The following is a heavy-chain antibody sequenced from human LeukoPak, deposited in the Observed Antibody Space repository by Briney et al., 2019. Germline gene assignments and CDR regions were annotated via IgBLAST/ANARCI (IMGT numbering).Heavy chain of an antibody. CDR3: AKEAGQDYGALDAFDV. V-gene: IGHV3-21*01. CDR1: GFTFSIYS. J-gene: IGHJ3*01. D-gene: IGHD4-17*01. CDR2: IGGSSSSL. Sequence: PGGSLRLSCAASGFTFSIYSMNWVRQAPGKGLEWVSSIGGSSSSLYYAESVKGRFTISRDNARNSLYLQMNSLRAEDTAVYYCAKEAGQDYGALDAFDVWGQGTMVIVSS.